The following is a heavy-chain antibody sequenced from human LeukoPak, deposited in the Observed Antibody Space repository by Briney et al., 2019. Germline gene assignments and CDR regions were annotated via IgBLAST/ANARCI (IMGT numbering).Heavy chain of an antibody. D-gene: IGHD1-26*01. V-gene: IGHV1-2*02. CDR1: GYTFTSYY. J-gene: IGHJ4*02. CDR3: ARDQGGAQPHDY. CDR2: INPNSGGT. Sequence: ASVKVSCKASGYTFTSYYMHWVRQAPGQGLEWMGWINPNSGGTNYAQKFQGRVTMTRDTSISTAYMELSRLRSDDTAVYYCARDQGGAQPHDYWGQGTLVTVSS.